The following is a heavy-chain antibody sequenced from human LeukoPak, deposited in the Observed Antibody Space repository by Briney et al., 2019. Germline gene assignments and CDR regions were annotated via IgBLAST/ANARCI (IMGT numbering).Heavy chain of an antibody. D-gene: IGHD5-18*01. V-gene: IGHV3-30*18. CDR1: GFTFSSYG. J-gene: IGHJ5*02. Sequence: GGSLRLSCAASGFTFSSYGMHWVRQAPGKGLEWVAVISYDGSNKYYADSVKGRFTISRDNSKNTLYLQVNSLRAEDTAVYYCVKDDRPGYSYGYNWFDPWGQGTLVTVSS. CDR2: ISYDGSNK. CDR3: VKDDRPGYSYGYNWFDP.